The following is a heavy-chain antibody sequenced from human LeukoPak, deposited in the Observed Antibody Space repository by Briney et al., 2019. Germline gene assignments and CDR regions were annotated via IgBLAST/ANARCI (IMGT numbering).Heavy chain of an antibody. Sequence: SETLSLTCAVSGGSLSSGGYSWSWIRQPPGKGLEWIGYIYHSGSTYYNPSLKSRVTISVDRSKNQFSLKLSSVTAADTAVYYCARGVTTVTPYYYYYYGMDVWGQGTTVTVSS. CDR1: GGSLSSGGYS. J-gene: IGHJ6*02. CDR3: ARGVTTVTPYYYYYYGMDV. V-gene: IGHV4-30-2*01. D-gene: IGHD4-17*01. CDR2: IYHSGST.